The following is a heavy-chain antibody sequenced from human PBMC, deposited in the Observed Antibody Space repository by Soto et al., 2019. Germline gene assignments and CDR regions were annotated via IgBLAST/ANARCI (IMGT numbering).Heavy chain of an antibody. CDR3: TRGGAARPDY. Sequence: DVVLVNSGGGFVRPGASLRLSCGASGFRFTSFGMNWVRQGPGKGLEWLSYISGLSATTYYADSVRGRFTVSRDNDMNLVFLQLNNLRGDDTAVYFCTRGGAARPDYLGQGSRVVVSS. CDR1: GFRFTSFG. V-gene: IGHV3-48*04. CDR2: ISGLSATT. D-gene: IGHD2-15*01. J-gene: IGHJ4*02.